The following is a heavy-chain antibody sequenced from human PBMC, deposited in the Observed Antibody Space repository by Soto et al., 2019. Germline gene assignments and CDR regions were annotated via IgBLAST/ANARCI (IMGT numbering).Heavy chain of an antibody. Sequence: PGGSLRLSCAASGFTFSSYAMSWVRQAPGKGLEWVSAISGSGGSTYYADSVKGRFTISRDNSKNTLYLQMNSLRAEDTAVYYCAKPGTDIRSRLGNFDYWGQGTLVPVSS. V-gene: IGHV3-23*01. CDR1: GFTFSSYA. CDR3: AKPGTDIRSRLGNFDY. J-gene: IGHJ4*02. D-gene: IGHD1-1*01. CDR2: ISGSGGST.